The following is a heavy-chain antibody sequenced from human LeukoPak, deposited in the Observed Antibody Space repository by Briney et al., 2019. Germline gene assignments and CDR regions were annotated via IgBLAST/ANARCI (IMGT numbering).Heavy chain of an antibody. J-gene: IGHJ3*02. CDR3: ARGGEGRYFDWLLHDAFDI. CDR1: GGSISSGSYY. V-gene: IGHV4-61*01. Sequence: SETLSLTCTVSGGSISSGSYYWSWIRQPPGKGLEWIGYILHSGSTNNNPSLQSRVTISLDTSKNKFSLNLTSVTAADTAVYYCARGGEGRYFDWLLHDAFDIWGQGTMVTVSS. CDR2: ILHSGST. D-gene: IGHD3-9*01.